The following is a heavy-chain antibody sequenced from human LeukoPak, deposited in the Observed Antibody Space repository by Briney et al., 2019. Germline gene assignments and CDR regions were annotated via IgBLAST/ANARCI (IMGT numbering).Heavy chain of an antibody. CDR3: ARRRGGYYYYMDV. V-gene: IGHV3-74*01. Sequence: GGSLRLSCAASGFTFSSYWMHWVRQAPGKGLVWVPRINSDGSSTSYADSVKGRFTISRDNAKSTLYLQMNSLRAGDTAVYYCARRRGGYYYYMDVWGKGTTVTVSS. CDR2: INSDGSST. CDR1: GFTFSSYW. D-gene: IGHD3-10*01. J-gene: IGHJ6*03.